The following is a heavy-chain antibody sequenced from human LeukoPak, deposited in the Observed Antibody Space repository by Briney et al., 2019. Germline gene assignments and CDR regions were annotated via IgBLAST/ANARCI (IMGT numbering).Heavy chain of an antibody. J-gene: IGHJ4*02. V-gene: IGHV3-53*01. CDR2: IYSDNT. CDR3: ARRAGAYSHPYDY. D-gene: IGHD4/OR15-4a*01. CDR1: GFTFSSYA. Sequence: GGSLRLSCAASGFTFSSYAMSWVRQAPGKGLEWVSFIYSDNTHYSDSVKGRFTISRDNSKNTLYLQMNSLRAEDTAVYYCARRAGAYSHPYDYWGQGTLVTVSS.